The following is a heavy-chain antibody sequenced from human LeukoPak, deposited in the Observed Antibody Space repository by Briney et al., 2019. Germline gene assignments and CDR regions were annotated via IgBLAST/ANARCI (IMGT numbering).Heavy chain of an antibody. D-gene: IGHD3-3*01. CDR3: ARLRFLNYYYGMDV. J-gene: IGHJ6*02. Sequence: SETLSLTCTVSGGSISSYYWSWIRQPPGKGLEWIGYIYYSGSTNYNPSLKSRVTISVDTSKNQFSLKLSSVTAADTAVYYCARLRFLNYYYGMDVWGQGTTVTVSS. CDR2: IYYSGST. V-gene: IGHV4-59*08. CDR1: GGSISSYY.